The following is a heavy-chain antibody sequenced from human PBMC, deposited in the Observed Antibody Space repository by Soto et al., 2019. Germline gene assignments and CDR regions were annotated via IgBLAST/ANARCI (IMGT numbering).Heavy chain of an antibody. Sequence: QVQLVQSGAEVKKPGSSVKVSCKASGGTFRSYAFSWVRQAPGQGLAWMGGIIPIFGPANYAQNFQGSVTITADKSTSTAYMELSSLRSEDTAVYSCASVSAAGTRWFDPWGQGTLVTVSS. CDR1: GGTFRSYA. V-gene: IGHV1-69*06. J-gene: IGHJ5*02. D-gene: IGHD6-13*01. CDR3: ASVSAAGTRWFDP. CDR2: IIPIFGPA.